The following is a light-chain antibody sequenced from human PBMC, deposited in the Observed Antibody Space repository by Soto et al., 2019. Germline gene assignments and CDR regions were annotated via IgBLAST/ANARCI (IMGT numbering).Light chain of an antibody. CDR3: QQRSSWYT. CDR2: DAS. J-gene: IGKJ2*01. CDR1: QSVSSY. Sequence: EIVLTQSPATLSLSPGDRATLSCRASQSVSSYLAWYQQKPGQPPRLLIYDASNRATGIPARFSGSGSETDFTLPISSLEPEDFAVYYCQQRSSWYTFGQGTKLEVK. V-gene: IGKV3-11*01.